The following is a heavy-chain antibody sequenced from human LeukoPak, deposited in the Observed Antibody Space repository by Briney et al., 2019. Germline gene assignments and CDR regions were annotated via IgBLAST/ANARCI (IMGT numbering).Heavy chain of an antibody. V-gene: IGHV1-46*01. CDR1: GYTFTGYY. Sequence: ASVKVSCKASGYTFTGYYMHWVRQAPGQGLEWMGWINPSGGSTSYAQKFQGRVTMTRDTSTSTVYMELSSLRSEDTAVYYCARDLPYDSSGYYFDYWGQGTLVTVSS. J-gene: IGHJ4*02. D-gene: IGHD3-22*01. CDR2: INPSGGST. CDR3: ARDLPYDSSGYYFDY.